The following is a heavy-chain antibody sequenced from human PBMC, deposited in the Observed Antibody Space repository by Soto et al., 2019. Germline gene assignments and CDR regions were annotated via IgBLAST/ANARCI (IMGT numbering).Heavy chain of an antibody. D-gene: IGHD3-10*01. V-gene: IGHV1-69*02. Sequence: QVQMGQSVAEVKKPGSSVKVSCKASGDTFSFYTINWVRQAPGLGLEWMGRVNPILSMSNYAQKFQGRVTMTADKSTSTAYMELRSLRSEDTAFYYCATSYGSGYRAFDYWGPGALVTVSS. CDR3: ATSYGSGYRAFDY. CDR2: VNPILSMS. CDR1: GDTFSFYT. J-gene: IGHJ4*02.